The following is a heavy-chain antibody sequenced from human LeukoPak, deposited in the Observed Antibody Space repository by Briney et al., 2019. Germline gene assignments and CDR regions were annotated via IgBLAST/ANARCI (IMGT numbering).Heavy chain of an antibody. J-gene: IGHJ4*02. D-gene: IGHD4-17*01. CDR3: ARDGSSYGETVNDY. CDR2: ISVYNGNT. CDR1: GYTFTSYG. Sequence: ASVKVSCKASGYTFTSYGISWVRQAPGQGLEWMGWISVYNGNTNYAQKLQGRVTMTTDTSTSTAYMELRSLRSDDTAVYYCARDGSSYGETVNDYWGQGTLVTVSS. V-gene: IGHV1-18*01.